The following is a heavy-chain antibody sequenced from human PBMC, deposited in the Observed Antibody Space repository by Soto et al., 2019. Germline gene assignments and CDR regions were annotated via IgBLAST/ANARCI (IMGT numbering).Heavy chain of an antibody. V-gene: IGHV1-2*04. CDR3: ARDRTPSSSSGDAFDI. D-gene: IGHD6-6*01. Sequence: ASVKVSCKASGYTFTGYYMHWVRQAPGQGLEWMGWINPNSGGTNYAQKFQGWVTMTRDTSISTAYMELSRLRSDDTAVYYCARDRTPSSSSGDAFDIWDQGTMVTVSS. CDR2: INPNSGGT. J-gene: IGHJ3*02. CDR1: GYTFTGYY.